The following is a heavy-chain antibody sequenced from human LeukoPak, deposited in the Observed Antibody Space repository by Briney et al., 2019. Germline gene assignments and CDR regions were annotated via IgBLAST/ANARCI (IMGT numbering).Heavy chain of an antibody. J-gene: IGHJ2*01. D-gene: IGHD2-2*01. Sequence: TLSLTCTVSGGSISSGGYYWSWIRQHPGKGLEWIGYIYYSGSTYYNPSLKSRVTISVDTSKNQFSLKLSSVTAADTAVYYCASRSKYCSSTSCSYRGFGLWGRGTLVTVSS. CDR2: IYYSGST. CDR1: GGSISSGGYY. CDR3: ASRSKYCSSTSCSYRGFGL. V-gene: IGHV4-31*03.